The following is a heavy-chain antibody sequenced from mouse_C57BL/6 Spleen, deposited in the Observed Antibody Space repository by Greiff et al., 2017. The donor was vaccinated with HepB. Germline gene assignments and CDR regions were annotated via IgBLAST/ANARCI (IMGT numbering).Heavy chain of an antibody. V-gene: IGHV14-4*01. Sequence: VQLKQSGAELVRPGASVKLSCTASGFNIKDDYMHWVKQRPEQGLEWIGWIDPENGDTEYASKFQGKATITADTSSNTAYLQLSSLTSEDTAVYYCTTSDYGLYYFDYWGQGTTLTVSS. D-gene: IGHD1-1*02. CDR2: IDPENGDT. CDR3: TTSDYGLYYFDY. CDR1: GFNIKDDY. J-gene: IGHJ2*01.